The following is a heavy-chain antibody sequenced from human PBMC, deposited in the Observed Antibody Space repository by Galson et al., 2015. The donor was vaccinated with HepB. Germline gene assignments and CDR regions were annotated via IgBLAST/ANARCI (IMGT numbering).Heavy chain of an antibody. D-gene: IGHD1-26*01. V-gene: IGHV3-74*01. CDR3: ASPFRGAIPNDY. J-gene: IGHJ4*02. CDR2: INSDGSST. CDR1: GFTFSSYW. Sequence: SLRLSCAASGFTFSSYWMHWVRQAPGKGLVWVSRINSDGSSTSYADSVKGRFTISRDNSKNTLYLQMNSLRAEDTAVYYCASPFRGAIPNDYWGQGTLVTVSS.